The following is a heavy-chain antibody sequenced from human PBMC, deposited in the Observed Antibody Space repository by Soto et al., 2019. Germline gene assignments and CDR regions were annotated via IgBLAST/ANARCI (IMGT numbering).Heavy chain of an antibody. CDR1: GGSFSGYY. D-gene: IGHD3-10*01. J-gene: IGHJ5*02. CDR3: ARGFNRYGSGSYYNANWFGP. V-gene: IGHV4-34*01. Sequence: SETLSLTCAVYGGSFSGYYWSWIRQPPGKGLEWIGEINHSGSTNYNPSLKSRVTISVDTSKNQFSLKLSSVTAADTAVYYCARGFNRYGSGSYYNANWFGPWGQGTLVTVSS. CDR2: INHSGST.